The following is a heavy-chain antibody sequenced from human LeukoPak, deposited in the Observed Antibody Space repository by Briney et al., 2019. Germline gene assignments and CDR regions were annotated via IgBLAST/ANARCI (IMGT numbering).Heavy chain of an antibody. J-gene: IGHJ4*02. CDR1: GFTFTNYA. Sequence: GGSLRLSCAASGFTFTNYAMHWVRQAPGKGLEWVAIISYDGSKKYYAESVKGRFTISRDNSKTTLYLQMNGLRPEDTGVYYCVRDGGDKTAYYGDQFDFWGQGTLVTVSS. D-gene: IGHD3-9*01. CDR3: VRDGGDKTAYYGDQFDF. V-gene: IGHV3-30*01. CDR2: ISYDGSKK.